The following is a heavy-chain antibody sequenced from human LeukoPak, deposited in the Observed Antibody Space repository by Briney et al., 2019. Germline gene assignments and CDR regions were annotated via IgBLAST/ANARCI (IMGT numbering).Heavy chain of an antibody. CDR3: ARGRDIVVVVAATPRTGGMDV. J-gene: IGHJ6*02. Sequence: PGGSLILSSAASGFTFSSYEMNWFRQAPGGGLEGLSYISRIVGTIYYADSVKGRFTISSDNAKNSLYLQMNSLSAEDTAVYYCARGRDIVVVVAATPRTGGMDVWGQGTTVTVSS. CDR1: GFTFSSYE. CDR2: ISRIVGTI. D-gene: IGHD2-15*01. V-gene: IGHV3-48*03.